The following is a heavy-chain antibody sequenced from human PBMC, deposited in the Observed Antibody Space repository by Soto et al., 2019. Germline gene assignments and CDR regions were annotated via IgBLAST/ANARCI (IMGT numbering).Heavy chain of an antibody. CDR2: INAGNGNT. J-gene: IGHJ6*02. CDR1: GYTFTSDG. CDR3: ARDPHDSSASSHHYYYGMDV. D-gene: IGHD3-22*01. Sequence: ASVKVSCKASGYTFTSDGIHWVRQAPGQRLEWTGWINAGNGNTKYSEKFQGRVTITRATSASTAYLELSSLRSEDTAVYYCARDPHDSSASSHHYYYGMDVWGPGTTVTVSS. V-gene: IGHV1-3*01.